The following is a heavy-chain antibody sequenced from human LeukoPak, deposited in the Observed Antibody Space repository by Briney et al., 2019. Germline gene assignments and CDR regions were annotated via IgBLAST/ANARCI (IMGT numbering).Heavy chain of an antibody. V-gene: IGHV3-53*01. Sequence: GGSLRLSCAASGFTVSSNYMSWVRQAPGKGLEWVSVIYSGGSTYYADSVKGRFTISRDNSKNTLYLQMNSLRAEDTAVYYCATVVGPTYYYGMDVWGQGTTVTVSS. CDR3: ATVVGPTYYYGMDV. D-gene: IGHD3-10*01. J-gene: IGHJ6*02. CDR1: GFTVSSNY. CDR2: IYSGGST.